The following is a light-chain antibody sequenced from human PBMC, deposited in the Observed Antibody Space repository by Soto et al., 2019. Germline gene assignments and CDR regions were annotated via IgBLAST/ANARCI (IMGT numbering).Light chain of an antibody. V-gene: IGKV3-20*01. CDR1: QRVSSNY. Sequence: EIVLTQSPGTLSLSPGERATLSCRASQRVSSNYLAWYQQKPGQAPRLLMFGASSRATGIPDRFSGSGSGTDFTLTISRLEPEDFALYYCQQYGSSPKTFGQGTMVDIK. CDR2: GAS. CDR3: QQYGSSPKT. J-gene: IGKJ1*01.